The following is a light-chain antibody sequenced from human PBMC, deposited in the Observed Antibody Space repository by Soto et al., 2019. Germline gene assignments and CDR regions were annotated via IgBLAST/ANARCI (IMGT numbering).Light chain of an antibody. CDR2: KVS. CDR3: MQGAHWPPIT. Sequence: DVVVTQSPLSLPVTLGQPASISCRSSQSLEYSDGDTYLTWFQQRPGQSPRRLIYKVSYRDPGVPDRFSGSGAGTDFTLQISRVEAEDVGVYYCMQGAHWPPITFGQGTRLEIK. CDR1: QSLEYSDGDTY. J-gene: IGKJ5*01. V-gene: IGKV2-30*01.